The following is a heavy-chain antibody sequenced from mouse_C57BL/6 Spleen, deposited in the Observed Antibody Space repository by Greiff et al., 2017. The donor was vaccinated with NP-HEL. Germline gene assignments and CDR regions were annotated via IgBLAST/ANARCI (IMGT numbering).Heavy chain of an antibody. V-gene: IGHV3-6*01. CDR2: ISYDGSN. CDR3: ARDQGRPWFAY. Sequence: EVQLVESGPGLVKPSQSLSLTCSVTGYSITSGYYWNWIRQFPGNKLEWMGYISYDGSNNYNPSLKNRISITRDTSKNQFFLKLNSVTTEDTATYYCARDQGRPWFAYWGQGTLVTVSA. J-gene: IGHJ3*01. CDR1: GYSITSGYY.